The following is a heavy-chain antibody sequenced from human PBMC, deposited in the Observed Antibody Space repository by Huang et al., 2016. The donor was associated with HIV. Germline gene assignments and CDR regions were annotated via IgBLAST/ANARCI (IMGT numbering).Heavy chain of an antibody. D-gene: IGHD5-18*01. CDR3: ARPLLGYSYGYYFDQ. V-gene: IGHV5-51*03. CDR2: IYPADSET. CDR1: GFSVTNYW. Sequence: EVQLVQSGAEVKKPGESLKISCKGSGFSVTNYWFGWVRRMPGKGLEELGIIYPADSETTYSPSFAGQVTISADTSINAAYLQWSSLKASDSAIYYCARPLLGYSYGYYFDQWGQGTLVTVSS. J-gene: IGHJ4*02.